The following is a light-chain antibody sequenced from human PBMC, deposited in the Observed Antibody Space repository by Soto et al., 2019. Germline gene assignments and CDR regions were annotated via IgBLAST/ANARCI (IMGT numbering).Light chain of an antibody. V-gene: IGLV2-14*01. CDR3: SSYTSSSTLYV. CDR1: SSEVGGYNY. CDR2: DVS. Sequence: QSVLTQPASVSGSPGQSITISCTGTSSEVGGYNYVSWYQQHPGKAPKLMIYDVSNRPPGVSNRFSGSKSGNTASLTISGLQAEDEADYYCSSYTSSSTLYVFGTGTKVTVL. J-gene: IGLJ1*01.